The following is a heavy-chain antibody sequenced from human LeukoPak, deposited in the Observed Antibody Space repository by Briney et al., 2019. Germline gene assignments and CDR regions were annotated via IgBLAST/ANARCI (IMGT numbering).Heavy chain of an antibody. D-gene: IGHD1-26*01. Sequence: GGSLRLSCAASGFTFRDYWMHWIRHAPGKGLVWVSRVKGDGSHTIYADSVKGRFTISRDNAKNTLYLQTKSLRVEDTALYYCVRDWDHFDFDSWGQGTLVTVSS. J-gene: IGHJ5*01. CDR1: GFTFRDYW. CDR3: VRDWDHFDFDS. V-gene: IGHV3-74*01. CDR2: VKGDGSHT.